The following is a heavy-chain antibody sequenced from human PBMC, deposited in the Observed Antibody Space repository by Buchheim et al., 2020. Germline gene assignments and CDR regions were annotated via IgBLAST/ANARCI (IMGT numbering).Heavy chain of an antibody. J-gene: IGHJ4*02. CDR3: ARGGYCSGGSCHKLFDY. CDR2: ISYDGSNK. V-gene: IGHV3-30*01. D-gene: IGHD2-15*01. CDR1: GFTFSSYA. Sequence: QVQLVESGGGVVQPGRSLRLSCAASGFTFSSYAMHWVRQAPGKGLEWVAVISYDGSNKYYADSVKGRFTISRDNSTNTLYLQMNSLRAEDTAVYYCARGGYCSGGSCHKLFDYWGQGTL.